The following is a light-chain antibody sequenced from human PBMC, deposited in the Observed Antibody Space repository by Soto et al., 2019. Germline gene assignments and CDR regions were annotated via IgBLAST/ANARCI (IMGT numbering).Light chain of an antibody. CDR3: AAWDDSLNGYV. V-gene: IGLV1-44*01. Sequence: QSVLIQPPSASGTPGQRVTVSCSGGSSNIGSYTVNWYQQLPGAAPKLLIYSNSQRPSGVPDRFSASKSGTSASLAISGLHSEDEAEYYCAAWDDSLNGYVFGPGPKLTVL. CDR1: SSNIGSYT. CDR2: SNS. J-gene: IGLJ1*01.